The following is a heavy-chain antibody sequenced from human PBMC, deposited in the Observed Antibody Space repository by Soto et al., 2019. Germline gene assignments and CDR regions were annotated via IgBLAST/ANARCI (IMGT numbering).Heavy chain of an antibody. CDR2: IIPLFGTT. J-gene: IGHJ6*02. V-gene: IGHV1-69*01. D-gene: IGHD3-10*01. Sequence: QVQVVQSGVEVRRPGSSVKVSCKASGDTFKNCVISWVRQAPGQGLEWMGGIIPLFGTTDFAQRFQGRLTITTDESTTTAYMELSRRRSEDTATYYCEAELGFGKLSVVWGQGTTVIVSS. CDR1: GDTFKNCV. CDR3: EAELGFGKLSVV.